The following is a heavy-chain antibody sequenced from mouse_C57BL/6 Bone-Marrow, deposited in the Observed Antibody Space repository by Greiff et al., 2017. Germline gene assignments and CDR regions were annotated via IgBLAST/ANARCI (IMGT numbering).Heavy chain of an antibody. CDR1: GYAFSSSW. CDR2: IYPGDGAT. Sequence: QVQLKQSGPELVKPGASVKISCKASGYAFSSSWMNWVKQRPGKGLEWTGRIYPGDGATNYNGKFKGKATLTADKSSSTAYMQLSSLTSEDSAVYFCARIGNYHYYAMDYWGQGTSVTVSS. J-gene: IGHJ4*01. CDR3: ARIGNYHYYAMDY. V-gene: IGHV1-82*01. D-gene: IGHD2-1*01.